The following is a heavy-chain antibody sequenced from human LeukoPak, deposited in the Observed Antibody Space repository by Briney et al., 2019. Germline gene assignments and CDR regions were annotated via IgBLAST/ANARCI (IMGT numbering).Heavy chain of an antibody. CDR3: AKDKRPESGSYPYYFDY. Sequence: ASVKVSCKASGYTFTGYYMHWVRQAPGQGLEWMGWINPNSGGTNYAQKFQGRATMTRDTSISTAYMELSRLRSDDTAVYYCAKDKRPESGSYPYYFDYWGQGTLVTVSS. CDR2: INPNSGGT. CDR1: GYTFTGYY. D-gene: IGHD1-26*01. J-gene: IGHJ4*02. V-gene: IGHV1-2*02.